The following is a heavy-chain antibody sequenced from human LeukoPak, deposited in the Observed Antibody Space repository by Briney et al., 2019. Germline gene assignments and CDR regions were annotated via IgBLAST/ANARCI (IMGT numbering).Heavy chain of an antibody. CDR3: TRGGPVAGTHKYFQH. J-gene: IGHJ1*01. CDR2: MNPNNGNT. V-gene: IGHV1-8*01. Sequence: ASVKVSCKASGYTFTSYDINWVRQATGQGLEWMGWMNPNNGNTDYAQKFQGRITLTRNTSISTAYMELSSLRSEDTAVYYCTRGGPVAGTHKYFQHWGQGTLVTVSS. D-gene: IGHD6-19*01. CDR1: GYTFTSYD.